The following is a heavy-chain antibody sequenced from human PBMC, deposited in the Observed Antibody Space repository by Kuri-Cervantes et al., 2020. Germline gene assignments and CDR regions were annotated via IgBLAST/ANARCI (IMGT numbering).Heavy chain of an antibody. J-gene: IGHJ4*02. D-gene: IGHD3-10*01. CDR2: IWYNGSNK. Sequence: GGSLRLSCAASGFTFSSYAMSWVRQAPGKGLEWVAVIWYNGSNKYYADSVKGRFTISRDNSKNALYLQMNSLRAEDTAVYYCAKDSAMKYYYGSGSYYIPPDYWGQGTLVTVSS. CDR3: AKDSAMKYYYGSGSYYIPPDY. V-gene: IGHV3-30*02. CDR1: GFTFSSYA.